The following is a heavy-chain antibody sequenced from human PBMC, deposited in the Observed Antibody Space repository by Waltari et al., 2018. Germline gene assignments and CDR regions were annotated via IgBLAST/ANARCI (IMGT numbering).Heavy chain of an antibody. Sequence: QVQLQESGPGLVKPSETLSLTCTVSGGSISSCYWSWIRQPPGKGLEWIGYIYYSGSPNDTPSRKSRVTISVDTSKNQFALTLSSVTAADTAVYYCASLWHSSSAWYYYGMDVWGQGTTVTVSS. CDR2: IYYSGSP. CDR1: GGSISSCY. V-gene: IGHV4-59*01. J-gene: IGHJ6*02. CDR3: ASLWHSSSAWYYYGMDV. D-gene: IGHD6-13*01.